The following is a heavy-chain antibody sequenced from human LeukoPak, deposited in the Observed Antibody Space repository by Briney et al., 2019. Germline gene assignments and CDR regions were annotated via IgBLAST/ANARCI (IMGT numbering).Heavy chain of an antibody. CDR3: ARGGSHKLSSYDY. D-gene: IGHD1-26*01. CDR2: ISPNSGGT. J-gene: IGHJ4*02. V-gene: IGHV1-2*02. Sequence: ASVKVSCKASGYTFTGYYMHWVRQAPGQGLEWMGWISPNSGGTNYAQKFQGGVTMTRDTSISTAYMELSRLRSDDTAVYYCARGGSHKLSSYDYWGQGTLVTVSS. CDR1: GYTFTGYY.